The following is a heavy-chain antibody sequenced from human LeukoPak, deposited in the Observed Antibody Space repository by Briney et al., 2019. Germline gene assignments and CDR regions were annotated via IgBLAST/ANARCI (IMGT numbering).Heavy chain of an antibody. CDR2: ISFDGSNK. V-gene: IGHV3-30*18. CDR1: GFTFSSYG. J-gene: IGHJ6*02. CDR3: AKLDIPLEGGNSYYYYGMDV. D-gene: IGHD4-23*01. Sequence: GGSLRLSCAASGFTFSSYGMHWVRQDPGKGLDWVAVISFDGSNKYYADSVKGRFTISRDNSKNTLYLQMNSLRAEDTAVYYCAKLDIPLEGGNSYYYYGMDVWGQGTTVTVSS.